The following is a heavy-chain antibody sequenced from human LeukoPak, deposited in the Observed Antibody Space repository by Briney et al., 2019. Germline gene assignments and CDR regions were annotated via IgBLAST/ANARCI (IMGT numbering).Heavy chain of an antibody. CDR2: IWYDGSNK. Sequence: GRSLRLSCAASGFTCSSYGMHWVRQAPGQGLEGGAGIWYDGSNKYYADSVKGRFTISRDNSKNTLYLQMNSLRAEDTAVYYCARDSLEYYDFWSGYTKSYYYYGMDVWGQGTTVTVSS. V-gene: IGHV3-33*01. CDR1: GFTCSSYG. CDR3: ARDSLEYYDFWSGYTKSYYYYGMDV. D-gene: IGHD3-3*01. J-gene: IGHJ6*02.